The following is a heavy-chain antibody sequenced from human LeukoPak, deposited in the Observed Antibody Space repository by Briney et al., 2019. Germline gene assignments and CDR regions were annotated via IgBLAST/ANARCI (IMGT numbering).Heavy chain of an antibody. CDR1: GYSFNNYG. Sequence: GASVKVSCKASGYSFNNYGISWVRQVPGQGLEWMAWISAYDGETRCEQNLQGRVTMTTDTSTTTAYMELTSLTTDDTARYYCARVPSSAHQMFSSDYWGQGTLVTVSS. V-gene: IGHV1-18*01. CDR2: ISAYDGET. D-gene: IGHD2-2*01. CDR3: ARVPSSAHQMFSSDY. J-gene: IGHJ4*02.